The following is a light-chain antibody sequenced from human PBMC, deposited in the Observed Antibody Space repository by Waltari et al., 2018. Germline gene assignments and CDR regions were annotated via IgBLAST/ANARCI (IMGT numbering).Light chain of an antibody. CDR2: AVT. Sequence: QSALTQPASVSGSAGQSITISCTGTSDDVGSYNFVSWYQQNPGKAPRLLISAVTQRPSGVSSRFSGSKSGITASLTISGLQTEDEADYYCCSYAGGATWVFGGGTKLTVL. J-gene: IGLJ3*02. V-gene: IGLV2-23*02. CDR3: CSYAGGATWV. CDR1: SDDVGSYNF.